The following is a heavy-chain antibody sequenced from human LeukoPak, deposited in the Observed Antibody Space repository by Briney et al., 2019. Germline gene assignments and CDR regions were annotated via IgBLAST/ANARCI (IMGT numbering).Heavy chain of an antibody. V-gene: IGHV1-69*13. CDR1: GGTFSSYA. CDR3: ARGRLDILAGPYYYYGMDV. Sequence: SVKVSCKASGGTFSSYAISWVRQAPGQGLEWMGGIIPIFGTANYAQKFQGRVTITADESTSTAYMELSSLRSEDTAVYYCARGRLDILAGPYYYYGMDVWGKGTTVTVSS. CDR2: IIPIFGTA. D-gene: IGHD3-9*01. J-gene: IGHJ6*04.